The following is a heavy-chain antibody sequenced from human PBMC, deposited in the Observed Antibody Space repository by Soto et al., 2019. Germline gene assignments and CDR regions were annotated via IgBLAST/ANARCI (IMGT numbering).Heavy chain of an antibody. CDR2: IYHSGST. CDR3: ARGVTIFGIDY. Sequence: SETLSLTCAVSGGSISSGGYSWSWIRQPPGKGLEWIGYIYHSGSTYYNPSLKSRVTISVDRSKNQFSLKLSSVTAADTAVYYCARGVTIFGIDYWGQGTLVTVSS. D-gene: IGHD3-3*01. CDR1: GGSISSGGYS. J-gene: IGHJ4*02. V-gene: IGHV4-30-2*01.